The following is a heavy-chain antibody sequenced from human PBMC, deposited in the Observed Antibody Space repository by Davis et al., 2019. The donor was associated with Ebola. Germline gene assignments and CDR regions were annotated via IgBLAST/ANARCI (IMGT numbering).Heavy chain of an antibody. D-gene: IGHD6-19*01. Sequence: GESLKISCAASGFTFSDYYMSWIRQAPGKGLEWVSYISSSSSYTNYADSVKGRFTISRDNAKKSLYLQMNSLRAEDTAVYYCARGIAVEYWGQGTLVTVSS. CDR3: ARGIAVEY. J-gene: IGHJ4*02. V-gene: IGHV3-11*06. CDR1: GFTFSDYY. CDR2: ISSSSSYT.